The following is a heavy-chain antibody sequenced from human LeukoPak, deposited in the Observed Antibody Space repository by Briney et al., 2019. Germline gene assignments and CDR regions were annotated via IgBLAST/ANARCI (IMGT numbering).Heavy chain of an antibody. V-gene: IGHV3-23*01. CDR2: ISGSGGST. J-gene: IGHJ4*02. CDR3: AKGTSTAMALVGY. Sequence: GGSLRLSCAASGFTFSDYYMSWIRQAPGKGLEWVSAISGSGGSTYYADSVKGRFTISRDNSKNTLYLQMNSLRAEDTAVYYCAKGTSTAMALVGYWGQGTLVTVSS. D-gene: IGHD5-18*01. CDR1: GFTFSDYY.